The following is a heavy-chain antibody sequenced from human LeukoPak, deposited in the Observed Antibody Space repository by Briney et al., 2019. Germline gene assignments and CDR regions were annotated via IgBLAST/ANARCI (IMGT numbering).Heavy chain of an antibody. CDR3: ARDFFHGHCSGLTCFLLDS. CDR1: GYTFTRYG. J-gene: IGHJ4*02. V-gene: IGHV1-18*01. Sequence: ASVKVSCKASGYTFTRYGITWVRQAPGQGLEWMGWISAFNGNTNYAQKFQGRLTVTTDTSTNTAYMELRSLRPDDTAVYYCARDFFHGHCSGLTCFLLDSWGQGSLVTVSS. CDR2: ISAFNGNT. D-gene: IGHD2-15*01.